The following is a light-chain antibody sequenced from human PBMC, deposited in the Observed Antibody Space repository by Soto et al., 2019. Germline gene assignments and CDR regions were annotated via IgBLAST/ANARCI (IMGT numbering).Light chain of an antibody. CDR2: GAS. V-gene: IGKV3-15*01. CDR3: QQYNNWPVYT. Sequence: EIVMTQSPATLSVSPGGGATLSCRASQSVSSNLAWYQQKPGQAPRLLIFGASTSATGIPARFSGSGSGTEFTLTISSLQSEDFAVYYCQQYNNWPVYTFGQGTKLEIK. J-gene: IGKJ2*01. CDR1: QSVSSN.